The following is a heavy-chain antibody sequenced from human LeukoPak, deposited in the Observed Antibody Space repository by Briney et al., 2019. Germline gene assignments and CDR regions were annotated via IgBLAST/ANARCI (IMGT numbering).Heavy chain of an antibody. CDR1: GYTFTSYD. V-gene: IGHV1-8*01. CDR2: MNPNSGNT. D-gene: IGHD4-17*01. CDR3: ARGIGSTTVTTLEYYFDY. J-gene: IGHJ4*02. Sequence: ASVKVSCKASGYTFTSYDINWVRQATGQGLEWMGWMNPNSGNTGYAQKLQGRVTMTRNTSISTAYMELSSLRSEDTAVYYCARGIGSTTVTTLEYYFDYWGQGTLVTVSP.